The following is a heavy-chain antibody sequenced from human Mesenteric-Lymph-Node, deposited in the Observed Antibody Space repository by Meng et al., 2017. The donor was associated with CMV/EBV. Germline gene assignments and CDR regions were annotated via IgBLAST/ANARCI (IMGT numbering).Heavy chain of an antibody. CDR1: GFTFGDYA. V-gene: IGHV3-9*01. CDR2: ISWNSDIM. D-gene: IGHD1-1*01. J-gene: IGHJ4*02. CDR3: AKDRGYELFHYLDS. Sequence: SLKISCVASGFTFGDYAMHWVRQRPGRGLEWVSGISWNSDIMGYADSVKGRFTISRDNDKRSLYLQMNSLRTEDTALYYCAKDRGYELFHYLDSWGQGTLVTVSS.